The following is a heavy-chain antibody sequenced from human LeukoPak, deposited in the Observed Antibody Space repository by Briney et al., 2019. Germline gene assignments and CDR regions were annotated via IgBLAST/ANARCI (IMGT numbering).Heavy chain of an antibody. J-gene: IGHJ4*02. V-gene: IGHV3-74*01. CDR3: ARGRECSGTGCYLPGIY. D-gene: IGHD2-2*01. Sequence: GGSLRLSCEASGFTFSNYWMHWVRQAPGKGLMWVSQISTDGSQTFYADSVKGRFTISRDNAKNTLFLQMDSLRPEDTAVYYCARGRECSGTGCYLPGIYWGQGILVTVSS. CDR2: ISTDGSQT. CDR1: GFTFSNYW.